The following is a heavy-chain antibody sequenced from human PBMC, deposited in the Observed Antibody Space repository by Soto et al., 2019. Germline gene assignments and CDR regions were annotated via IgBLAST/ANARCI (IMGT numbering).Heavy chain of an antibody. CDR3: ARDAGYSSGWYEGYYYYYGMDV. CDR2: ISSSSSYI. CDR1: GFTFSSYS. D-gene: IGHD6-19*01. J-gene: IGHJ6*02. V-gene: IGHV3-21*01. Sequence: EVQLVESGGGLVKPGGSLRLSCAASGFTFSSYSMNWVRQAPGKGLEWVSSISSSSSYIYYADSVKGRFTISRDNAKNSRYLQMNSLRAEDTAVYYCARDAGYSSGWYEGYYYYYGMDVWGQGTTVTVSS.